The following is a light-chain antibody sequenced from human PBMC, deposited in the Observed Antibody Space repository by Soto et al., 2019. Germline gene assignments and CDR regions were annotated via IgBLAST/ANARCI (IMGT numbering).Light chain of an antibody. J-gene: IGKJ5*01. CDR3: LQDYNYPFT. CDR1: QSISSW. CDR2: TAS. Sequence: DIQMTRSPSTLSASVGDRVTITGRASQSISSWLAWYQQKPGKAPKLLIYTASTLESGVPSRFSGSGSGTDFTLTISSLQPEDFATYYCLQDYNYPFTFGQGTLLEIK. V-gene: IGKV1-5*03.